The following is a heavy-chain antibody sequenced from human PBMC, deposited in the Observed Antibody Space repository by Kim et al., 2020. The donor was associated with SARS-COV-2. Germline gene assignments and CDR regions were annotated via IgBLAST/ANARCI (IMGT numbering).Heavy chain of an antibody. V-gene: IGHV3-15*01. J-gene: IGHJ4*02. Sequence: APVKGRFTISRDDSKNTLYLQMNSLKTEDTAVYYCTTVSPITMVRGVISYWGQGTLVTVSS. D-gene: IGHD3-10*01. CDR3: TTVSPITMVRGVISY.